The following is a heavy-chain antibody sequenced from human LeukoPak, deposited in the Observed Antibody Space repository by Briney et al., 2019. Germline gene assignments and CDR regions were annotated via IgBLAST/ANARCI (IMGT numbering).Heavy chain of an antibody. V-gene: IGHV3-23*01. D-gene: IGHD3-10*01. CDR1: GFTFSSYA. J-gene: IGHJ4*02. CDR3: AKVMTRTMVRGVPPSDY. Sequence: PGGSLRLSCAASGFTFSSYAMSWVRQAPGKELEWVSAISGSGGSTYYADSVKGRFTISRDNSKNTLYLQMNSLRAEDTAVYYCAKVMTRTMVRGVPPSDYWGQGTLVTVSS. CDR2: ISGSGGST.